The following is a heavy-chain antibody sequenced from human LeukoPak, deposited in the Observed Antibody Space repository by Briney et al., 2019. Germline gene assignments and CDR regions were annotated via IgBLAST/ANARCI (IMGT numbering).Heavy chain of an antibody. V-gene: IGHV3-23*01. CDR2: ITGSGGGT. D-gene: IGHD6-13*01. CDR3: AKGDLSAAAPRAFDF. Sequence: PRGSLRLSCAASGFTFSNYAMSWVRQAPGKGLEWVSAITGSGGGTYYADSVKGRFTISRDNSKNTLYLQMNSLRAEDTAIYYCAKGDLSAAAPRAFDFWGQGTMVTVSS. J-gene: IGHJ3*01. CDR1: GFTFSNYA.